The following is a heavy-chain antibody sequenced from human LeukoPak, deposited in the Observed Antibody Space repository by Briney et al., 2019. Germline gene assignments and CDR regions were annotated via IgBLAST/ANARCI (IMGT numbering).Heavy chain of an antibody. Sequence: ASVKVSCKASGYTFTSYGISWVRQGHGQGIEWKCWISAYNGNTNYAQKLQGRVTMTTDTSTSTAYMELRSLRSDDTAVYYCARDQDYYYDSSGYSSFDYWGQGTLVTVSS. J-gene: IGHJ4*02. D-gene: IGHD3-22*01. CDR1: GYTFTSYG. CDR3: ARDQDYYYDSSGYSSFDY. V-gene: IGHV1-18*01. CDR2: ISAYNGNT.